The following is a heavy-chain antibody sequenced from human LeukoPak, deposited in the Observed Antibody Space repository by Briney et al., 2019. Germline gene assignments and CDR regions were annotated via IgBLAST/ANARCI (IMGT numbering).Heavy chain of an antibody. Sequence: SETLSLTCTVSGGSISSYYWSWIRQPPGKGLEWIGYIYYSGSTNYNPSLKSRVTISVDTSKNQFSLKLSSVTAADTAVYYCARAAAGTVSFDYWGQGTLVTVSS. CDR2: IYYSGST. J-gene: IGHJ4*02. D-gene: IGHD6-13*01. CDR1: GGSISSYY. CDR3: ARAAAGTVSFDY. V-gene: IGHV4-59*01.